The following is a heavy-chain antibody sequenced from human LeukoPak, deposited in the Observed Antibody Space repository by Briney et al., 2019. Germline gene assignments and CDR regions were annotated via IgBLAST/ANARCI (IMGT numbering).Heavy chain of an antibody. CDR2: LIPIFGTA. CDR1: VGTFISYA. J-gene: IGHJ3*02. Sequence: SVTVSFKASVGTFISYAISWVRQAPGQGLEWMGGLIPIFGTANYAQKFQGRVTITTDESTSTAYMELSSLRSEDTAVYYCASKAPSGSYWYDAFDIWGQGTMVTVSS. D-gene: IGHD1-26*01. CDR3: ASKAPSGSYWYDAFDI. V-gene: IGHV1-69*05.